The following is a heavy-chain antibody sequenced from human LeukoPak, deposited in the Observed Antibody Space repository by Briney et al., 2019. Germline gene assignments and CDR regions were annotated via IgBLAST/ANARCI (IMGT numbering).Heavy chain of an antibody. Sequence: PGGSLRLSCAASGFTVSSNYMSWVRQAPGKGLEWVSVIYSGGSTYYAGSVKGRFTISRDNSKNTLYLQMNSLRAEDTAVYYCARVGPSRAIFDYWGQGTLVTVSS. CDR1: GFTVSSNY. V-gene: IGHV3-66*01. CDR2: IYSGGST. D-gene: IGHD2-2*01. J-gene: IGHJ4*02. CDR3: ARVGPSRAIFDY.